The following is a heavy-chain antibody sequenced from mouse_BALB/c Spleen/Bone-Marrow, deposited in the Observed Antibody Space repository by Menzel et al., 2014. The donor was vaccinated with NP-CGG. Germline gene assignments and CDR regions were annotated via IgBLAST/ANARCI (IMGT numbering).Heavy chain of an antibody. CDR3: ARHEGGEMGFDY. V-gene: IGHV1-62-2*01. Sequence: VKLVESGAGLVKPGASVKLSCKASGYTFTEYIIHWVKQRSGQGLEWIGWFYPGSGSIKYNEKFKDKATLNADKSSSTVYMELSRLTSEDSAVYFCARHEGGEMGFDYWGQGTTLTVSS. CDR1: GYTFTEYI. D-gene: IGHD2-3*01. CDR2: FYPGSGSI. J-gene: IGHJ2*01.